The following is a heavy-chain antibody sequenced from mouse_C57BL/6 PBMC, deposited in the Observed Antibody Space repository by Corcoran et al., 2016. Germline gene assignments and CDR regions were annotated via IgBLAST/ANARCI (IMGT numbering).Heavy chain of an antibody. Sequence: QAQLQQSGAALMQHGAAVTLSGKATGYTFTGYWIEWVKQRTGHGLEWIGEILPGSGSTNYNEKFKGKATFTAETSSNTAYMQLSSLTTEDSAIYYCARGLTGGGPPFAYWGQGTLVTVSA. J-gene: IGHJ3*01. CDR1: GYTFTGYW. D-gene: IGHD4-1*01. CDR3: ARGLTGGGPPFAY. V-gene: IGHV1-9*01. CDR2: ILPGSGST.